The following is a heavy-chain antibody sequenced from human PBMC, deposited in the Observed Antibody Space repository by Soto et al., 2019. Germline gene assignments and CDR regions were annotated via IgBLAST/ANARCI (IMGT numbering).Heavy chain of an antibody. Sequence: SETLSLTCTVSGGSISSYYWSWIRQPPGKGQEWIGYISYSGGTNYNPSLKSRVTITRDTSKNQYYLKLSSVTAADTAVYYCARGVRFLEWVFGTGAFDIWGQGTMVTVSS. J-gene: IGHJ3*02. CDR2: ISYSGGT. V-gene: IGHV4-59*08. CDR3: ARGVRFLEWVFGTGAFDI. CDR1: GGSISSYY. D-gene: IGHD3-3*01.